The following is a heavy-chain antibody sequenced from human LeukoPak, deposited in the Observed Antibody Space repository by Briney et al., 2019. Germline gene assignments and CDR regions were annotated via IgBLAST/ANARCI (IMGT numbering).Heavy chain of an antibody. V-gene: IGHV3-21*06. J-gene: IGHJ4*02. D-gene: IGHD4-17*01. CDR2: ITSSSSYI. CDR1: GFTFNSYT. Sequence: GGSLRLSCAASGFTFNSYTMNWVRQAPGKGLQWVASITSSSSYIYYGDSMKGRFTISRDNAKNSVFLQMNSLRAEETAVYYCAREMSMVTSFDYWGQGTLVTVSS. CDR3: AREMSMVTSFDY.